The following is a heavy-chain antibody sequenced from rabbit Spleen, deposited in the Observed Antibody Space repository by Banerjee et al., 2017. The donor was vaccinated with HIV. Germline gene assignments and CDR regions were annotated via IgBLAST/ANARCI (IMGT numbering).Heavy chain of an antibody. CDR2: INAVTGRP. D-gene: IGHD1-1*01. J-gene: IGHJ4*01. Sequence: QSLEESGGGLIQPEGSLKLSCKASGFTLSSYYMNWVRQAPGKGLEWIACINAVTGRPVYANWAKGRFTFSKTSSTTVTLQMTSLTAADTATYFCARDLTDVIGWNFGWWGPGTLVTVS. V-gene: IGHV1S40*01. CDR1: GFTLSSYY. CDR3: ARDLTDVIGWNFGW.